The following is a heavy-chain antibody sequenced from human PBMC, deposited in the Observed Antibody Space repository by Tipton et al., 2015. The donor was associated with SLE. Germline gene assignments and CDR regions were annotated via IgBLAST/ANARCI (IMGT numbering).Heavy chain of an antibody. CDR3: ARDCGGSRDDAFDI. Sequence: TLSLTCTVSGGSISSYYWSWIRQPPGKGLEWIWYIYYSGSTNYNPSLKSRVTISVDTSKNQFSLKLSSVTAADTAVYYCARDCGGSRDDAFDIWGQGTMVTVSS. V-gene: IGHV4-59*01. D-gene: IGHD2-15*01. CDR1: GGSISSYY. CDR2: IYYSGST. J-gene: IGHJ3*02.